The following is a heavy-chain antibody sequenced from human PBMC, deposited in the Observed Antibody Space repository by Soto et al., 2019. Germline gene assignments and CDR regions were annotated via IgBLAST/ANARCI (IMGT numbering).Heavy chain of an antibody. CDR3: AKRIGSGYGRIDY. D-gene: IGHD3-22*01. Sequence: GGSLRLSCAASGFTFSSYAMSWVRQALGKGLEWVSAISGSGGSTYYADSVKGRFTISRDNSKNTLYLQMNSLRAEDTAVYYCAKRIGSGYGRIDYWGQGTLVTVYS. V-gene: IGHV3-23*01. CDR2: ISGSGGST. CDR1: GFTFSSYA. J-gene: IGHJ4*02.